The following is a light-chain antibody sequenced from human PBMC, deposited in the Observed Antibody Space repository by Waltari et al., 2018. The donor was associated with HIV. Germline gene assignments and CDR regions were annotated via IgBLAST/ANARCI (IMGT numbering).Light chain of an antibody. CDR3: SSYTASGSVI. CDR1: TINYNS. J-gene: IGLJ2*01. CDR2: EGT. V-gene: IGLV2-14*01. Sequence: QSALTQPASVSGSPGQSVTISCTGPTINYNSVSWYQHHPAKAPKLIIFEGTHRPSGVSNRFSGSKSGNTASLTISGLQAEDEAHYYCSSYTASGSVIFGGGTNLTVL.